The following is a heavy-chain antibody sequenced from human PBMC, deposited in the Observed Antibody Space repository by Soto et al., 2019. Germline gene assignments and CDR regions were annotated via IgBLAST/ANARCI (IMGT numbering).Heavy chain of an antibody. CDR1: GGSISSGGYY. Sequence: QVHLQESGPGLVKPSQTLSLTCTVSGGSISSGGYYWSWIRQHPGKGLEWIGYIYYSWSNYYNPSIQRRVTIAVETSKHQFSLKLSSVTAADTAVYYCGNSYYGMDVWGQGTTVTVSS. CDR3: GNSYYGMDV. V-gene: IGHV4-31*03. J-gene: IGHJ6*02. CDR2: IYYSWSN.